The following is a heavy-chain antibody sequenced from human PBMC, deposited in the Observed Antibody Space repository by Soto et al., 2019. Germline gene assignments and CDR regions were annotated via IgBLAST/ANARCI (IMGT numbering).Heavy chain of an antibody. CDR3: ARDLGDGGYCSGGSCYESPAFDI. Sequence: QVQLQESGPGLVKPSQTLSLTCTVSGGSISSGGYYWSWIRQHPGKGLEWIGYIYYSGSTYYNPSLKSRVTISVDTSKNPFSLKLSSVTAADTAVYYCARDLGDGGYCSGGSCYESPAFDIWGQGTMVTVSS. D-gene: IGHD2-15*01. J-gene: IGHJ3*02. CDR1: GGSISSGGYY. V-gene: IGHV4-31*03. CDR2: IYYSGST.